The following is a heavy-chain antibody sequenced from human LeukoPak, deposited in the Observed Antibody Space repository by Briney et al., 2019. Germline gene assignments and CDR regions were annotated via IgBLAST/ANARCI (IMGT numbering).Heavy chain of an antibody. CDR2: INPNSGGT. D-gene: IGHD3-22*01. V-gene: IGHV1-2*02. Sequence: ASVKVSCKASGGTFSSYAISWVRQAPGQGLEWMGWINPNSGGTNYVQKFQGRVTMTRDTSISTAYMELSRLRSDDTAVYYCARTIVVITRRYFDYWGQGTLVTVSS. J-gene: IGHJ4*02. CDR3: ARTIVVITRRYFDY. CDR1: GGTFSSYA.